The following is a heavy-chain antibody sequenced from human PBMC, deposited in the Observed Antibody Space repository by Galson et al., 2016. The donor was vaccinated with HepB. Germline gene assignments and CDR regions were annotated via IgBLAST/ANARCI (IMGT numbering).Heavy chain of an antibody. D-gene: IGHD6-13*01. Sequence: CAISGDSVSSNSATWNWIRQSPSRGLEWLGRTYYRSNKWFNDYVVSVKSRISINAKTFKNQLSLQLNSPTPEDTVVYYCARATRPNETSHSWDFDYWGQGTLVTDSS. CDR1: GDSVSSNSAT. CDR2: TYYRSNKWFN. V-gene: IGHV6-1*01. CDR3: ARATRPNETSHSWDFDY. J-gene: IGHJ4*02.